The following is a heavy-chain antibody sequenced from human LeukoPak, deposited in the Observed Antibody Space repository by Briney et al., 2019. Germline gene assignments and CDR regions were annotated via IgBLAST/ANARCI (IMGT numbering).Heavy chain of an antibody. CDR2: ISSSSSYI. CDR3: ARDRHIGYCSGGSCPNWFDP. CDR1: GYTFSSYS. J-gene: IGHJ5*02. D-gene: IGHD2-15*01. Sequence: PGGSLRLSCAASGYTFSSYSMNWVRQAPGKGLEWVSSISSSSSYIYYADSVKGRFTISRDNAKNSLYLQMNSLRAEDTAVYYCARDRHIGYCSGGSCPNWFDPWGQGTLVTVSS. V-gene: IGHV3-21*01.